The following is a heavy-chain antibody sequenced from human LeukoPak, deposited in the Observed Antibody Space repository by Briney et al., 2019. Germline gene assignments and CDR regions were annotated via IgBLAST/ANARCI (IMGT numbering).Heavy chain of an antibody. CDR3: ARGSVITLVRGVINDGYFDY. CDR2: ISWNSGSV. CDR1: GFTFDDYA. V-gene: IGHV3-9*01. D-gene: IGHD3-10*01. J-gene: IGHJ4*02. Sequence: GGSLRLSCAASGFTFDDYAMHWVRQAPGKGLEWVSGISWNSGSVGYADSVKGRFTISRDNAKNSLYLQMNSLRAEDTALYYCARGSVITLVRGVINDGYFDYWGQGTLVTVSS.